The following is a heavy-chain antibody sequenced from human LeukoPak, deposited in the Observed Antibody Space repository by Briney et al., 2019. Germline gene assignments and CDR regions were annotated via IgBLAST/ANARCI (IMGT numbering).Heavy chain of an antibody. J-gene: IGHJ4*02. CDR2: IIPIFGTA. CDR1: GGTFSSYA. Sequence: SVKVSCKASGGTFSSYAISWVRQAPGQGLEWMGGIIPIFGTANYAQKFQGRVTITTDESTSTAYMELSSLRSEDTAVYYCARVEDYVWGSYRYTAIGYWGQGTLVTVSS. V-gene: IGHV1-69*05. D-gene: IGHD3-16*02. CDR3: ARVEDYVWGSYRYTAIGY.